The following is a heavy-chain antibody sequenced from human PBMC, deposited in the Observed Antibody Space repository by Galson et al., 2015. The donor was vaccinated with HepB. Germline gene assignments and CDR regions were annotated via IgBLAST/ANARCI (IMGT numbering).Heavy chain of an antibody. J-gene: IGHJ6*02. Sequence: SVKVSCKASGYTFTSYAMHWVRQAPGQRLEWMGWINAGNGNTKYSQKFQGRVTITRDTSASTAYMELSSLRSEDTAVYYCARDQRYYYGSGSYYHPHYYYGMDVWGQGTTVTVSS. CDR3: ARDQRYYYGSGSYYHPHYYYGMDV. V-gene: IGHV1-3*01. CDR1: GYTFTSYA. CDR2: INAGNGNT. D-gene: IGHD3-10*01.